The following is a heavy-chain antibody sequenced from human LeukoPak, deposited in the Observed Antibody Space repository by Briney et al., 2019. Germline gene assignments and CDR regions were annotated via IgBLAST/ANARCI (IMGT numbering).Heavy chain of an antibody. Sequence: SVKVSCKASGGTFSSYAISWVRQAPGQGLEWMGGIIPIFGTANYAQKFQGRVTITADESTSTAYMELSSLRSEDTAVYYCARVQQLSSGYWGRGWFDPWGQGTLVTVSS. V-gene: IGHV1-69*13. J-gene: IGHJ5*02. CDR2: IIPIFGTA. CDR3: ARVQQLSSGYWGRGWFDP. D-gene: IGHD3-22*01. CDR1: GGTFSSYA.